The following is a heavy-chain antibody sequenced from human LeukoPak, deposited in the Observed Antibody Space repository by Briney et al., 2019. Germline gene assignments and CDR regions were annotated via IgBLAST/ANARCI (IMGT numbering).Heavy chain of an antibody. CDR3: ARRGYCSSTSCRYNWFDP. V-gene: IGHV1-24*01. D-gene: IGHD2-2*01. Sequence: ASVKVSCKVSGYTLTELSMHWVRQAPGKGLEWMGGFDPEDGETIYAQKFQGRVTMTRNTSISTAYMELSSLRSEDTAVYYCARRGYCSSTSCRYNWFDPWGQGTLVTVSS. CDR2: FDPEDGET. CDR1: GYTLTELS. J-gene: IGHJ5*02.